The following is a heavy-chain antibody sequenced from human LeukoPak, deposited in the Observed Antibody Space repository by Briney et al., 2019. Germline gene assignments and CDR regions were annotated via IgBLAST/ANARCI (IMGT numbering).Heavy chain of an antibody. V-gene: IGHV3-74*01. D-gene: IGHD3-10*01. CDR1: GFTFDDYA. J-gene: IGHJ4*02. Sequence: GGSLRLSCAASGFTFDDYAMHWVRQAPGKGLEWVSRINSDGSSTSYADSVKGRFTISRDNAKNTLYLQMNSLRAEDTAVYYCARGGNYYGSGSYTRWGQGTLVTVSS. CDR2: INSDGSST. CDR3: ARGGNYYGSGSYTR.